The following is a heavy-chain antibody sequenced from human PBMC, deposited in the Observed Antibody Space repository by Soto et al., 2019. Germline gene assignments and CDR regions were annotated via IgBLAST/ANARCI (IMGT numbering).Heavy chain of an antibody. CDR3: ARAIGIDAFDI. CDR1: GYTFTSYD. V-gene: IGHV1-8*01. J-gene: IGHJ3*02. CDR2: MNPHSGNT. Sequence: ASVKVACKASGYTFTSYDINWVRQATGQGLEWMGWMNPHSGNTGYAQKFQGRVTMTRNTSISTAYMELSSLRSEDTAVYYCARAIGIDAFDIWAQGTMVTVPS.